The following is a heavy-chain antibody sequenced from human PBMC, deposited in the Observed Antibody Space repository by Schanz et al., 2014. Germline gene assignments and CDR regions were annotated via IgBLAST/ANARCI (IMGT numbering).Heavy chain of an antibody. CDR1: GFTFSSYA. Sequence: EVQLVASGGGLVQPGGSLRLSCAASGFTFSSYAMSWLRQAPGKGLEWVSVIGVDGTTTYYADSVKGRFTISRDNSKNTLYLQMNSLRAEDTGLYFCARGGSGSHYRLDYWGQGTLVTVSS. CDR3: ARGGSGSHYRLDY. CDR2: IGVDGTTT. J-gene: IGHJ4*02. D-gene: IGHD1-26*01. V-gene: IGHV3-23*04.